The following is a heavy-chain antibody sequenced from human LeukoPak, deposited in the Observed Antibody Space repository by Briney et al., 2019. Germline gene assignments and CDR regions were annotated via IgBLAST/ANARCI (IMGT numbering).Heavy chain of an antibody. CDR3: ARGGAMVRGVIMSYYYYYYMDV. V-gene: IGHV1-2*02. CDR2: INPNSGGT. CDR1: GYTFTGYY. D-gene: IGHD3-10*01. J-gene: IGHJ6*03. Sequence: ASVKVSCKASGYTFTGYYMHWVRQAPGQGLEWMGWINPNSGGTNYAQKFQGRVTMTRDTSISTAYMELSRLRSDDTAVYYCARGGAMVRGVIMSYYYYYYMDVWGKGTTVTVSS.